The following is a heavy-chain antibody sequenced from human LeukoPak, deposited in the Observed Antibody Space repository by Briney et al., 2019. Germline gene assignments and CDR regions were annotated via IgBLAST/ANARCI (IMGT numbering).Heavy chain of an antibody. CDR1: GYTFTSYG. V-gene: IGHV1-18*01. J-gene: IGHJ6*03. CDR3: ARDKGTVATYYYYYMDV. Sequence: ASVKVSCKASGYTFTSYGISWVRQAPGQGLEWMGWISAHNGDTSYEEKLQGRVTMTTDTPTSTAYMELRSLRSDDTAVYYCARDKGTVATYYYYYMDVWGKGTTVTVSS. CDR2: ISAHNGDT. D-gene: IGHD6-19*01.